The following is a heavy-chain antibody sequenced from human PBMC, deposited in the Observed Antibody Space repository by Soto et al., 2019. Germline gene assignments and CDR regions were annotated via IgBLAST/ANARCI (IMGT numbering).Heavy chain of an antibody. CDR2: IYYSGST. J-gene: IGHJ4*02. CDR1: GVSISSYY. Sequence: PSETLSLTCTVSGVSISSYYWGWIRQPPGKGLEWIGYIYYSGSTNYNPSLKSRVTISVDTSKNQFSLKLSSVTAADTAVYYCARDKITGPFDYWGQGTLVTVSS. D-gene: IGHD2-8*02. CDR3: ARDKITGPFDY. V-gene: IGHV4-59*01.